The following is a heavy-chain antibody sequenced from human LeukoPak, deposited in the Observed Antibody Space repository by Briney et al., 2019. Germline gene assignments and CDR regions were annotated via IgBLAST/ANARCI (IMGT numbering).Heavy chain of an antibody. CDR1: GFTFSSYW. CDR2: INSDGSST. CDR3: ASRGYSSGWYYYYYYMDV. V-gene: IGHV3-74*01. Sequence: PGGSLRLSRAASGFTFSSYWMHWVRQAPGKGLVWVSRINSDGSSTSYADSVKGRFTTSRDNTKNTLYLQMNSLRAEDTAVYYCASRGYSSGWYYYYYYMDVWGKGTTVTVSS. J-gene: IGHJ6*03. D-gene: IGHD6-19*01.